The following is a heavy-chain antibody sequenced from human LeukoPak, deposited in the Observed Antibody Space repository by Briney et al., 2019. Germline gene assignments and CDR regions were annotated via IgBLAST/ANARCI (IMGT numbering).Heavy chain of an antibody. CDR2: INPNTGGT. CDR1: GYRFTGFY. D-gene: IGHD3-10*01. CDR3: AIEGDFHGSGRGVS. V-gene: IGHV1-2*02. Sequence: LRASVKVSCKTSGYRFTGFYIHWVRQAPGQGLEWMGWINPNTGGTNFAQKFQGRVTMTTDTSMNTAYMDLRSLTSDDTAVYYCAIEGDFHGSGRGVSWGQGTLVIVSS. J-gene: IGHJ5*02.